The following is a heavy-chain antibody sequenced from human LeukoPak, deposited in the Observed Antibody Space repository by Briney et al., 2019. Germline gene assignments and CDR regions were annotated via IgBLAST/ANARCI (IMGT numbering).Heavy chain of an antibody. Sequence: PSETLSLTCTVSGGSISSPHYYWGWIRQPPGKGLEYIGTNSGSAYYNPSLESRVTISVDTSKNQFSLRLSSVTAADTAVYYCARNDYGSGSYITLFDYWGQGTLVTVSS. V-gene: IGHV4-39*01. D-gene: IGHD3-10*01. CDR3: ARNDYGSGSYITLFDY. CDR2: NSGSA. CDR1: GGSISSPHYY. J-gene: IGHJ4*02.